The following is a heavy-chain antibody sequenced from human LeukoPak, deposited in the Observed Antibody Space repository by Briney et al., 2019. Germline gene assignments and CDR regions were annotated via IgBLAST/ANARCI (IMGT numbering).Heavy chain of an antibody. D-gene: IGHD1-26*01. J-gene: IGHJ4*02. V-gene: IGHV4-34*01. CDR1: GGSFSGYY. Sequence: SETLSLTCAVYGGSFSGYYWSWIRQPPGKGLEWIGEINHSGSTNYNPSLKSRVTISVDTSKNQFSLKLSSVTAADTAVYHCARINGNYFDYWGQGTLVTVSS. CDR2: INHSGST. CDR3: ARINGNYFDY.